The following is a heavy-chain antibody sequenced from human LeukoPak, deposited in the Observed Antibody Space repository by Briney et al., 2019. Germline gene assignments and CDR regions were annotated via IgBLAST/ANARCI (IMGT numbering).Heavy chain of an antibody. CDR2: IYTSGST. CDR1: GGSISSYY. D-gene: IGHD2-15*01. CDR3: ARTRYCSGGSCYEVLGWFDP. V-gene: IGHV4-4*07. J-gene: IGHJ5*02. Sequence: SETLSLTCTVSGGSISSYYWTWIRQPAGKGLEWIGRIYTSGSTNYNPSLKSRVTISVDTSKNQFSLKLSSVTAADTAVYYCARTRYCSGGSCYEVLGWFDPWGQGTLVTVSS.